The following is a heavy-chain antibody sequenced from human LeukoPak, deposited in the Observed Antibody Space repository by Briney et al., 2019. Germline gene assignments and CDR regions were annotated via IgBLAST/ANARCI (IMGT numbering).Heavy chain of an antibody. D-gene: IGHD2/OR15-2a*01. V-gene: IGHV4-61*02. Sequence: SETLSLTCTVSGGSISSGSYYWSWIRQPAGKGLEWIGRIYTSGSINYNPSLKSRVTISVDTSKNQFSLKLSSVTAADTAVYYCARATIYGRPYYFDYWGQGTLVTVSS. J-gene: IGHJ4*02. CDR2: IYTSGSI. CDR3: ARATIYGRPYYFDY. CDR1: GGSISSGSYY.